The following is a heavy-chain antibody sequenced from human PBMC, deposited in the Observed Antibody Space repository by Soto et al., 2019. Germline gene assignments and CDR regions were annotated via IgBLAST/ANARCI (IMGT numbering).Heavy chain of an antibody. J-gene: IGHJ6*02. Sequence: QVQLVESGGGVVQPGGSLTLSCAASRFTFSNYAMHWVRQAPGKGLEWVTIMSSDGSHKYYADSVKGRFTFSRDSSGNTLYLQMGSLTAEDTAVYYCAREMAGPSDHYYGLDVWGQGTTVTVCS. CDR2: MSSDGSHK. CDR3: AREMAGPSDHYYGLDV. V-gene: IGHV3-30-3*01. CDR1: RFTFSNYA.